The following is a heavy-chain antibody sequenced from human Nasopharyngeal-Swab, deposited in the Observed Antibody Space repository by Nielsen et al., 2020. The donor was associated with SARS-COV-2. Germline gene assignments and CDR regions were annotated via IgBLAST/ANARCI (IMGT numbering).Heavy chain of an antibody. Sequence: SVKVSCKASGGTFSSYAISWVRQAPGQGLEWMGGIIPILGIANYAQKFQGRVTMTTDTATNTAYMELRSLRSDDTAVYHCARDLFVWGSYRNFDYWGQGTRVTVSS. CDR2: IIPILGIA. CDR1: GGTFSSYA. J-gene: IGHJ4*02. D-gene: IGHD3-16*02. V-gene: IGHV1-69*10. CDR3: ARDLFVWGSYRNFDY.